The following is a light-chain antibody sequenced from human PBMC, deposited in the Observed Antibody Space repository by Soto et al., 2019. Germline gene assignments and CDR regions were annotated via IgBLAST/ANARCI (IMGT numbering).Light chain of an antibody. Sequence: EIVLTQSPATLSLSPWERATLSCRASQSVSSYLAWYQQKPGQAPRLLISGASRRATGIPDRFSGAGSGTDFTLTISRLEPEDFALYYCQQHDILPITFGQGTRLEIK. V-gene: IGKV3-20*01. CDR2: GAS. J-gene: IGKJ5*01. CDR1: QSVSSY. CDR3: QQHDILPIT.